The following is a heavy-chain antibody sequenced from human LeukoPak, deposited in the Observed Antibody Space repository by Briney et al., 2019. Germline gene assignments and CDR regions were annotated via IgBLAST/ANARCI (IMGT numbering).Heavy chain of an antibody. V-gene: IGHV1-2*06. D-gene: IGHD2-15*01. Sequence: ASVKVSCKVSGYTFTGYYMHWVRQAPGQGLEWMGRMNPNSGGTNYAQKFQGRVTMTRDTSISTAYMELSRLRSDDTAVYYCARDQYCSGGSCYSVFFNYWGQGTLVTVSS. CDR3: ARDQYCSGGSCYSVFFNY. CDR2: MNPNSGGT. CDR1: GYTFTGYY. J-gene: IGHJ4*02.